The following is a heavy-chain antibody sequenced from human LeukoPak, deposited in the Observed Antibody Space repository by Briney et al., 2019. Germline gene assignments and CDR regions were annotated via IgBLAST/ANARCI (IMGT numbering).Heavy chain of an antibody. CDR2: TWSDGSEK. V-gene: IGHV3-33*01. CDR3: ARAQSATLSYYFDS. Sequence: SLILSCAASGFTFTTYNLHWVRQAPGKGLEWVAFTWSDGSEKFYADSVKGRFIISRDNSKNTLYLQMNSLRVEDTGLYYCARAQSATLSYYFDSWGRGTLVTVSS. J-gene: IGHJ4*02. D-gene: IGHD2-15*01. CDR1: GFTFTTYN.